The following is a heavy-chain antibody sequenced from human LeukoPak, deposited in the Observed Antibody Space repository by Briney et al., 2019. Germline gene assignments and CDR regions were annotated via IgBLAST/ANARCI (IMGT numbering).Heavy chain of an antibody. CDR2: INQGGST. D-gene: IGHD6-6*01. J-gene: IGHJ5*01. V-gene: IGHV4-34*01. CDR3: ARQRGSSTSAPAGFDS. Sequence: PSETLSLTCAVYGGSFSGYYWNWIRQAPGKGLEWIGEINQGGSTKYNPSLKNRVTILVEMSKNQISLKVTSVTAADTAVYYCARQRGSSTSAPAGFDSWGQGTLVTVSS. CDR1: GGSFSGYY.